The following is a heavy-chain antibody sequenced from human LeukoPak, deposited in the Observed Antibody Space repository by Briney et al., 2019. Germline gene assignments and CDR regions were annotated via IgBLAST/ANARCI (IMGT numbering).Heavy chain of an antibody. V-gene: IGHV4-34*01. J-gene: IGHJ4*02. CDR1: GGSFSGYY. D-gene: IGHD6-13*01. CDR2: INHSGST. CDR3: ASSSSWSR. Sequence: SETLSLTCAVYGGSFSGYYWSWIRQPPGKGLEWIGEINHSGSTNYNPSLKSRVTISVDTSKNQFSLKLSSVTAADTAVYYCASSSSWSRWGQGTLVTVSS.